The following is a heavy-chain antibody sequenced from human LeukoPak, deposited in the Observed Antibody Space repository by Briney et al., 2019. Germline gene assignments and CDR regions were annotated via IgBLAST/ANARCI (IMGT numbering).Heavy chain of an antibody. V-gene: IGHV4-59*01. D-gene: IGHD3-9*01. CDR1: GGSISSYY. Sequence: PSETLSLTCTVSGGSISSYYWSWIRQPPGKGLEWIGYIYYSGSTNYNPSLKSRVTISVDTSKNQFSLKLSSVTAADTAVYYCARVSRRLNYDILTGYPYYFDCGGQGTLVTVS. CDR3: ARVSRRLNYDILTGYPYYFDC. CDR2: IYYSGST. J-gene: IGHJ4*02.